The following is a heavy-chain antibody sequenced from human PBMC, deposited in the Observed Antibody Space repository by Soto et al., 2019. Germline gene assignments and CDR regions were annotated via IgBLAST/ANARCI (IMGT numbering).Heavy chain of an antibody. Sequence: PGESLKISCKGSGHSFTSYWIGWVRQMPGKGLEWMGIIYPGDSDTGYSPSFQGQVTISADKSISTAYLQWSSLKASDTAMYYCARANLNYYDSSGPSGWVDYWGQGTLVTVSS. D-gene: IGHD3-22*01. CDR1: GHSFTSYW. V-gene: IGHV5-51*01. CDR3: ARANLNYYDSSGPSGWVDY. CDR2: IYPGDSDT. J-gene: IGHJ4*02.